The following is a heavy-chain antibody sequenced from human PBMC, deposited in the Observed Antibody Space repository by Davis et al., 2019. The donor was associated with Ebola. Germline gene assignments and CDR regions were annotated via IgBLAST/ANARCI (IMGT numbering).Heavy chain of an antibody. Sequence: SETLSLTCAVYGGSFSGYYWRWIRPPPGKWLEWIGEINHSGSTNYNPSLKSRVTISVDTSKNQFSLKLSSVTAADTAVYYCARGEWVVPAAIGVGNYYGMDVWGQGTTVTVSS. CDR2: INHSGST. D-gene: IGHD2-2*02. V-gene: IGHV4-34*01. J-gene: IGHJ6*02. CDR1: GGSFSGYY. CDR3: ARGEWVVPAAIGVGNYYGMDV.